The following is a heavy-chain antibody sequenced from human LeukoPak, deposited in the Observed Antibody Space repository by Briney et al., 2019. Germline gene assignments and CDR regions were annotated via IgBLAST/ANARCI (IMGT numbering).Heavy chain of an antibody. V-gene: IGHV3-23*01. D-gene: IGHD1-26*01. CDR2: ISGSGGNP. J-gene: IGHJ4*02. CDR3: AKDSSHVSGNYDYLAY. CDR1: GFIFSNVA. Sequence: GGSLRLSCAASGFIFSNVAMSWGRQAPGEGLEWVSVISGSGGNPYYADSGKGRFTISRDNSKNTLDLQMNSLRADDTAVYYCAKDSSHVSGNYDYLAYWGQGALVTVSS.